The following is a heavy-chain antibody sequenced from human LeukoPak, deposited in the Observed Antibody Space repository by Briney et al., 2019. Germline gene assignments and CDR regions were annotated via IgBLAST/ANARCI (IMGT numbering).Heavy chain of an antibody. Sequence: PSETLSLTCAVYGGSFSGYYWSWIRQPPGKGLEWVGEINHSGSTNYNPSLKSRVTISLDTSKNQFSLKLTAVTAAATAADYYARERAGTGYFDYWGEGTPV. J-gene: IGHJ4*02. CDR1: GGSFSGYY. V-gene: IGHV4-34*01. D-gene: IGHD6-13*01. CDR2: INHSGST. CDR3: ARERAGTGYFDY.